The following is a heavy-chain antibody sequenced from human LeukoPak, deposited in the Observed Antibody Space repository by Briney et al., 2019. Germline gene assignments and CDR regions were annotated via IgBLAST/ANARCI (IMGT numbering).Heavy chain of an antibody. Sequence: ASVKVFCKASGGTFSSYAISWVRQAPGQGLEWMGGIIPIFGTANYAQKFQGRVTITADESTSTAYMELRSLRSDDTAVYYCARDYYDSSGYYPITDYWGQGTLVTVSS. V-gene: IGHV1-69*01. J-gene: IGHJ4*02. CDR1: GGTFSSYA. CDR3: ARDYYDSSGYYPITDY. D-gene: IGHD3-22*01. CDR2: IIPIFGTA.